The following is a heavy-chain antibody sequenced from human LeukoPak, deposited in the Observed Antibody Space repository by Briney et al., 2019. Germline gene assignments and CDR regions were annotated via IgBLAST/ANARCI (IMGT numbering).Heavy chain of an antibody. CDR2: ISSSSSYI. CDR3: AKDFPIFGVVIHYGYFDL. CDR1: GFTFSSYS. Sequence: GGSLRLSCAASGFTFSSYSMNWVRQAPGKGLEWVSSISSSSSYIYYADSVKGRFTISRDNAKNSLYLQMNSLRAEDTALYYCAKDFPIFGVVIHYGYFDLWGRGTLVTVSS. V-gene: IGHV3-21*04. D-gene: IGHD3-3*01. J-gene: IGHJ2*01.